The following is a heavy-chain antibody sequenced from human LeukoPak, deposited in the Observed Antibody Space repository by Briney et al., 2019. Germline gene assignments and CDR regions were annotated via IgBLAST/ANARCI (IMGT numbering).Heavy chain of an antibody. CDR1: GFTFSNYW. J-gene: IGHJ3*01. D-gene: IGHD1-26*01. V-gene: IGHV3-74*01. Sequence: GGSLRLSCAASGFTFSNYWMHWVRQAPGKGLVWVSRINNDGSDIIYADSVKGRFTFSRDNAKNTLFPQMNSLRAEDTAVYYCSRGGFNHGFDVWGQGTMVTVSS. CDR3: SRGGFNHGFDV. CDR2: INNDGSDI.